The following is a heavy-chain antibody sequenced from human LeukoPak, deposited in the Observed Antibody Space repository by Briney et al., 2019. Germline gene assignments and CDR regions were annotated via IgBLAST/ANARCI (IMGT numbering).Heavy chain of an antibody. D-gene: IGHD2-2*02. CDR1: GGSISSYY. CDR2: IYYSGST. V-gene: IGHV4-59*01. J-gene: IGHJ6*03. Sequence: SETLSLTCTVSGGSISSYYWSWIRQAPGKGLEWIGYIYYSGSTNYNPSLKSRVTISVDTSKNQISLKLSSVTAADTAVYYCAREVGYCSSTSCYRDYYYMDVWGKGTTVTVSS. CDR3: AREVGYCSSTSCYRDYYYMDV.